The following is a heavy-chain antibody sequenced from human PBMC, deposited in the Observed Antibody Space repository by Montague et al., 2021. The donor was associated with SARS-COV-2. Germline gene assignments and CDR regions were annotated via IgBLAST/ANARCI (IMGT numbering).Heavy chain of an antibody. CDR3: ARLRDGVVPSPILGVGPYYFYDFIDV. V-gene: IGHV4-34*01. J-gene: IGHJ6*03. CDR2: INHGGIT. CDR1: GGSFSGYH. D-gene: IGHD3-10*01. Sequence: SETLSLTCAVYGGSFSGYHWNWIRQPPGKGLEWIGEINHGGITNYNPSLKSRLTISADTSKNQFSLKLTSVAAADTAVYYCARLRDGVVPSPILGVGPYYFYDFIDVWGKGTTVTVSS.